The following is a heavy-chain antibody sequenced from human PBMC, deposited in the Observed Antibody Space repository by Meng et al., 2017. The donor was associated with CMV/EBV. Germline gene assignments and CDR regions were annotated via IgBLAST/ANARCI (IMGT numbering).Heavy chain of an antibody. J-gene: IGHJ4*02. CDR3: ARLRFYYGSGSYYKGIYFDY. CDR1: GFTFSDYY. Sequence: GESLKISCASSGFTFSDYYMSWIRPAPGKGLEWVSYISSSGSTIYYADSVKGRFTISRDNAKNSLYLQMNSLRAEDTAVYYCARLRFYYGSGSYYKGIYFDYWGQGTLVTVSS. V-gene: IGHV3-11*04. D-gene: IGHD3-10*01. CDR2: ISSSGSTI.